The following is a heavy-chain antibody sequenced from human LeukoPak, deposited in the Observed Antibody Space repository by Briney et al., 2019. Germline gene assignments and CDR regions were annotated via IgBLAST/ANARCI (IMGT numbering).Heavy chain of an antibody. V-gene: IGHV1-18*01. D-gene: IGHD3-3*01. Sequence: ASVKVSCKASGYTFPNYGISWVRQAPGQGLEWMGWISADNGNTNYAQKLQGRVTMSTDTSTTTAYMELRSLRSDDTAVYYCARQLPIARGVWVSFGVGDLRAGLDVWGQGTTVTVSS. CDR1: GYTFPNYG. J-gene: IGHJ6*02. CDR3: ARQLPIARGVWVSFGVGDLRAGLDV. CDR2: ISADNGNT.